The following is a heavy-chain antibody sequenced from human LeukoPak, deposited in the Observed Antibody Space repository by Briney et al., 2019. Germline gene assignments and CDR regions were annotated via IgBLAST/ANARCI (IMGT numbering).Heavy chain of an antibody. CDR2: ISGSGGST. V-gene: IGHV3-23*01. Sequence: EGSLRLSCAASGFTFSSYAMSWVRQAPGKGLEWVSAISGSGGSTYYADSVKGRFTISRDNSKNTLYLQMNSLRAEDTAVYYCAKVKLRYFDLYYFDYWGQGTLVTVSS. D-gene: IGHD3-9*01. CDR3: AKVKLRYFDLYYFDY. CDR1: GFTFSSYA. J-gene: IGHJ4*02.